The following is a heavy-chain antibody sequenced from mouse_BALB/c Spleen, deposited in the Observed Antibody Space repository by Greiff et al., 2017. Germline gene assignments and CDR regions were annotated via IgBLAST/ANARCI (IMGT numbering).Heavy chain of an antibody. D-gene: IGHD1-1*01. V-gene: IGHV1-26*01. CDR2: INPNNGDT. CDR3: ARGYYGSSYESAMDY. CDR1: GYTFTDYY. J-gene: IGHJ4*01. Sequence: VQLQQSGPELVKPGASVKMSCKASGYTFTDYYMTWVKQSHGKSLEWIGDINPNNGDTFYNQKFKGKATLTVDKSSSTAYMQLNSLTSEDSAVYDCARGYYGSSYESAMDYWGQGTSVTVSS.